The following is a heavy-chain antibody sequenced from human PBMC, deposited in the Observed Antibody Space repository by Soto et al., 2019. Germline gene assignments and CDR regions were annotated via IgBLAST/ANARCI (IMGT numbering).Heavy chain of an antibody. J-gene: IGHJ4*02. CDR1: GFSFSDSA. Sequence: EVQLVESGGGLVQPGGSLKRSCAASGFSFSDSALHWVRQASGKGLEWVGRIRSKTKSYATEYGASVKGRFTISRDDSKKMAYLQMSSLKIEDTAVYYCVGDSTTSDYWGQGTLVTVSS. V-gene: IGHV3-73*01. D-gene: IGHD4-17*01. CDR3: VGDSTTSDY. CDR2: IRSKTKSYAT.